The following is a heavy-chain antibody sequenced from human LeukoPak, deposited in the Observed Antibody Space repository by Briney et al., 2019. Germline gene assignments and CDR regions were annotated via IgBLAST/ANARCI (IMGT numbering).Heavy chain of an antibody. CDR1: GGSISSSNW. CDR2: IYHSGST. Sequence: SETLSLTCAVSGGSISSSNWWSWVRQPPGKGLEWIGEIYHSGSTNYNPSLKSRVTISVDKSKNQFSLRLSSVTAADTAVYYCARDPSLEAAAGLDYWGQGTLVTASS. CDR3: ARDPSLEAAAGLDY. V-gene: IGHV4-4*02. D-gene: IGHD6-13*01. J-gene: IGHJ4*02.